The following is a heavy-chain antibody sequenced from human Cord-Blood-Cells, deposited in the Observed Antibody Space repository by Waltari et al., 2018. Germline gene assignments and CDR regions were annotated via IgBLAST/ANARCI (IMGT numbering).Heavy chain of an antibody. CDR1: GFTFSSFG. CDR3: ARDDHVGADAFDI. J-gene: IGHJ3*02. Sequence: QVQLVESGGGVVQPGRSLSLSCAASGFTFSSFGIPWVRQAPGKGLEWVAVIWYDGSNKYYADSVKGRFTISRDNSKNTLYLQMNSLRAEDTAVYYCARDDHVGADAFDIWGQGTMVTVSS. CDR2: IWYDGSNK. V-gene: IGHV3-33*01. D-gene: IGHD1-26*01.